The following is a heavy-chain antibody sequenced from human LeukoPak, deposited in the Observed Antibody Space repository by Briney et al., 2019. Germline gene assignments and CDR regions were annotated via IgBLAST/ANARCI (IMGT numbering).Heavy chain of an antibody. J-gene: IGHJ3*02. D-gene: IGHD1-26*01. Sequence: SETLSLTCTASGGSISSYYWSWIRQPPGKGLEWIGYIYYSGSTNYNPSLKSRVTMSVDTSKNQFSLKLSSVTAADTAVYYCARVVVGIVGASKAFDIWGQGTMVTVSS. CDR3: ARVVVGIVGASKAFDI. CDR2: IYYSGST. CDR1: GGSISSYY. V-gene: IGHV4-59*12.